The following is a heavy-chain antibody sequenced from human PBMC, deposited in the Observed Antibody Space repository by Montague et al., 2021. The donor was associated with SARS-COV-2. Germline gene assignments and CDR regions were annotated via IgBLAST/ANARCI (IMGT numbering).Heavy chain of an antibody. CDR3: AREAGGDRGVLGPLLYHGMDV. V-gene: IGHV3-66*02. CDR2: MFRGGAK. CDR1: GVTVTTNY. D-gene: IGHD3-10*01. J-gene: IGHJ6*02. Sequence: SLRLSCAAAGVTVTTNYMSWVRQAPGKRLEWVSLMFRGGAKYYADSVKGRFSISRDESKNTLYLEMNSLRDEDTAVYYCAREAGGDRGVLGPLLYHGMDVWGQGTTVIVSS.